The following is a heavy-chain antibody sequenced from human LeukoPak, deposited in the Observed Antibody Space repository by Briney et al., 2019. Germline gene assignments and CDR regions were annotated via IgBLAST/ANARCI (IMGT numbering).Heavy chain of an antibody. D-gene: IGHD3-10*01. V-gene: IGHV1-46*04. CDR3: ASGQLWFGELDY. Sequence: ASVKVSCKASGYTFTSYYMHWVRQAPGQGLEWRGIINPSGGSTRYAQKLQGRVTMTRDTSTSTVYMELSSVRSEDTAVYYCASGQLWFGELDYWGQGTLVTVSS. CDR1: GYTFTSYY. CDR2: INPSGGST. J-gene: IGHJ4*02.